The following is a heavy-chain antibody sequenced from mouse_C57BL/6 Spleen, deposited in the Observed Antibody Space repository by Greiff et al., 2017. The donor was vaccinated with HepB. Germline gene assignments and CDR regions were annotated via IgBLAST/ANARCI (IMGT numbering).Heavy chain of an antibody. D-gene: IGHD4-1*01. CDR2: ISYSGST. J-gene: IGHJ2*01. CDR1: GYSITSGYD. V-gene: IGHV3-1*01. CDR3: ARGGNWDEVDY. Sequence: DVKLVESGPGMVRPSQSLSLTCTVTGYSITSGYDWHWIRHFPGNKLEWMGYISYSGSTNYNPSLKSRISITHDTSKNHFFLKLNSVTTEDTATYYCARGGNWDEVDYWGQGTTLTVSS.